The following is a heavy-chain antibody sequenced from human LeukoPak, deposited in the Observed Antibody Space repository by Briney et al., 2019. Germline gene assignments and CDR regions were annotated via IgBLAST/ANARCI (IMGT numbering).Heavy chain of an antibody. D-gene: IGHD3-22*01. CDR3: ASAFSPYYYDSSGYYN. J-gene: IGHJ4*02. V-gene: IGHV1-2*06. CDR2: GNHNSGGT. Sequence: ARMHGPFNAFGIPFPGDFMPWVRPAPRQGRGWIGRGNHNSGGTNYTPKFQGRVTMTRDTSISTAYMELSRLRSDDTAVYYCASAFSPYYYDSSGYYNWGQGTLVTVSP. CDR1: GIPFPGDF.